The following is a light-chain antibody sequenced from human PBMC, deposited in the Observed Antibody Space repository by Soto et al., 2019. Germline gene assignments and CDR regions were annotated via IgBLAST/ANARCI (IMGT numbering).Light chain of an antibody. CDR3: SSYTGTYTYV. Sequence: QSVLTQPASVSGSPGQSITISCTGPRNDIGDYSFVSWYQQHPGKVPKLLIYEVSDRPSGISSRFSGSKSGNTASLTISGLQAEDEAHYYCSSYTGTYTYVFGTGTKVTVL. V-gene: IGLV2-14*01. CDR1: RNDIGDYSF. J-gene: IGLJ1*01. CDR2: EVS.